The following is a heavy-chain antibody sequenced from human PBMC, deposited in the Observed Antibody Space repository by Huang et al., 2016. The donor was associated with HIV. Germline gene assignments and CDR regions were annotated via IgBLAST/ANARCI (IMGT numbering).Heavy chain of an antibody. V-gene: IGHV3-53*01. J-gene: IGHJ5*02. Sequence: EVPLVESGGGLVQPGGSLRLSCAASGFTVNSNYMTWVRQAPGKGLEWVSLLYHGGKAHYADSGKGRFTSSGDISQNTVFLQMSSLRVEDTAVYYCARGRYGTPNAWGQGTLVTVSS. D-gene: IGHD5-18*01. CDR1: GFTVNSNY. CDR3: ARGRYGTPNA. CDR2: LYHGGKA.